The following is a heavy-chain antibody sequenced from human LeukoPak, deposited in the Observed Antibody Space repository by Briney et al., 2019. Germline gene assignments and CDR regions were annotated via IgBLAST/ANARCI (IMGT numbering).Heavy chain of an antibody. CDR1: GFTFSDYA. CDR2: VSYDGSNK. D-gene: IGHD1-26*01. J-gene: IGHJ6*02. V-gene: IGHV3-30-3*01. CDR3: ARVREPLDHYYGLAV. Sequence: PGGSLRLSCATSGFTFSDYAMHWVRQAPGKGLQWVAIVSYDGSNKYYADSVQGRFIMSKDNSRNTLFLQMNSLRTDDTAVYYCARVREPLDHYYGLAVWGQGTSVTVSS.